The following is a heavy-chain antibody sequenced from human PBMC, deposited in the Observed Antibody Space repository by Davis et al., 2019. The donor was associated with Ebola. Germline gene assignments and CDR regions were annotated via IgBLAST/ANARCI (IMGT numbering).Heavy chain of an antibody. Sequence: ASVKVSCKASGYTFTSYGISWVRQAPGQGLEWMGWISAYNGNTNYAQKLQGRVTMTTDTSTSTAYMELRSLRSDDTAVYYCARDIVVVPAAIRYYGMDVWGQGTTVTVSS. J-gene: IGHJ6*02. CDR2: ISAYNGNT. CDR3: ARDIVVVPAAIRYYGMDV. V-gene: IGHV1-18*01. CDR1: GYTFTSYG. D-gene: IGHD2-2*01.